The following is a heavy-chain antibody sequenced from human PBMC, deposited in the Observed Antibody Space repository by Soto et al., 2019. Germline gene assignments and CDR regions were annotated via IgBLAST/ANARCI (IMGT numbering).Heavy chain of an antibody. Sequence: ASVKVSCKASGYTFTGYYMHWVRQAPGQGLEWMGWINPNSGGTNYAQKFQGWVTMTRDTSISTAYMELSRLRSDDTAVYYCARGDLLRLLRHRNWFDPWGQGTLVTVSS. CDR1: GYTFTGYY. V-gene: IGHV1-2*04. CDR2: INPNSGGT. CDR3: ARGDLLRLLRHRNWFDP. D-gene: IGHD4-17*01. J-gene: IGHJ5*02.